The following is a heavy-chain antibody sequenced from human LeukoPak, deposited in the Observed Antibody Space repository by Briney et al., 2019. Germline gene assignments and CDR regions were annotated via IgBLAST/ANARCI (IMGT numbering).Heavy chain of an antibody. CDR3: ASDPSGSYYIFGSFDY. V-gene: IGHV1-69*01. Sequence: ASVKVSCKASGGTFSSYAISWVRQAPGQGLEWMGGIIPIFGTANYAQKFQGRVTITADESTSTAYMELSSLRSEDTAVYYCASDPSGSYYIFGSFDYWGQGTLVTVSS. CDR2: IIPIFGTA. CDR1: GGTFSSYA. J-gene: IGHJ4*02. D-gene: IGHD1-26*01.